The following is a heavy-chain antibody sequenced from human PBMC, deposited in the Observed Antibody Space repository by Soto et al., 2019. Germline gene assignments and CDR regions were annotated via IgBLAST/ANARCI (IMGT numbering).Heavy chain of an antibody. J-gene: IGHJ5*02. CDR1: GFIFSDYA. CDR2: IWSDGNND. CDR3: AREGVGERGDNYFAP. Sequence: QVQLVESGGGVVQPGRSLRLSCAASGFIFSDYAMHWVRQAPVKGLEWVAVIWSDGNNDYYTESVKGRFTISRDVSKNTLSLEMNSLIGDATAIYYWAREGVGERGDNYFAPWGHGTLVTVSS. V-gene: IGHV3-33*01. D-gene: IGHD3-3*01.